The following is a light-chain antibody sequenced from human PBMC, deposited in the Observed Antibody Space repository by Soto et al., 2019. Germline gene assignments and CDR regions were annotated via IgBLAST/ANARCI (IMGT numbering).Light chain of an antibody. Sequence: DIVMTQSPDSLAVSLGERVTINCKSSQSVLYNTKNQNYLAWYQQKPGQPPKLLVYWASTRESGVPDRFSASGSGTDFTLTISSLQAEDVAVYYCQQYYSLPLTFGGGTKVDIK. CDR3: QQYYSLPLT. J-gene: IGKJ4*01. CDR1: QSVLYNTKNQNY. V-gene: IGKV4-1*01. CDR2: WAS.